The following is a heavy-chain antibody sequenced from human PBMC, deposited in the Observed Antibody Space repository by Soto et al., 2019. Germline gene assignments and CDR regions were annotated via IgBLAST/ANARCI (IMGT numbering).Heavy chain of an antibody. CDR3: AEAYYYDSSGSLSDAFDI. D-gene: IGHD3-22*01. Sequence: SVKVSCKASGFTFTSSAVQWVRQARGQRLEWIGWIVVGSGNTNYAQKFQERVTITRDMSTSTAYMELSSLRSEDTAVYYCAEAYYYDSSGSLSDAFDIWGQGTMVTVSS. CDR1: GFTFTSSA. J-gene: IGHJ3*02. V-gene: IGHV1-58*01. CDR2: IVVGSGNT.